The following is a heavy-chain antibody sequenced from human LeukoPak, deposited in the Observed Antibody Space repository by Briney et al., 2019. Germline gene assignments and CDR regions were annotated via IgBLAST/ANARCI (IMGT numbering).Heavy chain of an antibody. V-gene: IGHV3-74*01. CDR2: INSDGSST. Sequence: GGSLRLSCAASGFSFSSYWMSWVRQAPGKGLVWVSRINSDGSSTSYADSVKGRFTISRDNAKNTLYLQMNSLRAEDTAVYYCARGDYYDSSGYNYYYYYMDVWGKGTTVTVSS. D-gene: IGHD3-22*01. J-gene: IGHJ6*03. CDR1: GFSFSSYW. CDR3: ARGDYYDSSGYNYYYYYMDV.